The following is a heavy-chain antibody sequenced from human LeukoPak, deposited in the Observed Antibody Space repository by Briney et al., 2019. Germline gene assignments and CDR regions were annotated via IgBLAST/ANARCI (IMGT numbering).Heavy chain of an antibody. D-gene: IGHD1-26*01. CDR3: ARHDVAGATTDYFQH. CDR2: IYYSGST. Sequence: PSETLSLTCTVSGGSISSYYWSWIRQPPGKGPEWIGYIYYSGSTRYNPSLKSRVTISVDTSKNQISLKLGSVTAADTAVHYCARHDVAGATTDYFQHWGQGTLVTVSS. CDR1: GGSISSYY. V-gene: IGHV4-59*08. J-gene: IGHJ1*01.